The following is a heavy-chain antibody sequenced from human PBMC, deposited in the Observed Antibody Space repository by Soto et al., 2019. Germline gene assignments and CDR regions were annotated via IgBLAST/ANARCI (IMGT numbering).Heavy chain of an antibody. D-gene: IGHD1-26*01. J-gene: IGHJ6*02. CDR3: ARDRLVGAPGACYYYGMDV. CDR2: INHSGST. CDR1: GGSFSGYY. V-gene: IGHV4-34*01. Sequence: SETLSLTCAVYGGSFSGYYWSWIRQPPGKGLEWIGEINHSGSTNYNPSLKSRVTISVDTSKNQFSLKLSSVTAADTAVYYCARDRLVGAPGACYYYGMDVWGQGTTVTVSS.